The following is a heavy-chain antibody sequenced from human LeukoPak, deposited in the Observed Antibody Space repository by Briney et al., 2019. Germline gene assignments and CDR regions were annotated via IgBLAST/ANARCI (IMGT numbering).Heavy chain of an antibody. D-gene: IGHD6-13*01. CDR3: ARLVAATGNFDY. J-gene: IGHJ4*02. CDR1: GGSISRGGYS. CDR2: IYHSGST. Sequence: SQTLSLTCAVSGGSISRGGYSWSWIRQPPGKGLEWIAYIYHSGSTYYNPSLKSRVTISVDRSKNQFSLKLSSVTAADTAVYYCARLVAATGNFDYWGQGTLVTVSS. V-gene: IGHV4-30-2*01.